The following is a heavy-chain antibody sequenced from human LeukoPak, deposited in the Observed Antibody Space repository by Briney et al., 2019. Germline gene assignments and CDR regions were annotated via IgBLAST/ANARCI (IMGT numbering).Heavy chain of an antibody. D-gene: IGHD1-26*01. CDR2: IYHSGTT. CDR1: GGSIYGGGYY. CDR3: ARARNTTSGSSWFDP. Sequence: SQTLSLTCTVSGGSIYGGGYYWSWIRQPPGKGLEWIGYIYHSGTTYYNPSLKSRVTISIDRSKNQFSLKLSSVTAADTAVYYCARARNTTSGSSWFDPWGQGTLVTVSS. J-gene: IGHJ5*02. V-gene: IGHV4-30-2*01.